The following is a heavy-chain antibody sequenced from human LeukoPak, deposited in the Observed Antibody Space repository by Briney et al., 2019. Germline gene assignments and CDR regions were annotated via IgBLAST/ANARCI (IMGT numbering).Heavy chain of an antibody. CDR2: ISAYNGNT. Sequence: GASVKVSCKASGYTFTSYGINWVRQAPGQGLEWMGWISAYNGNTNYAQKLQGRVTMTTDTSTSTAYMELRSLRSDDTAVYYCARAGPRWEYSYGSAFDIWGQGTMVTVSS. CDR3: ARAGPRWEYSYGSAFDI. CDR1: GYTFTSYG. J-gene: IGHJ3*02. V-gene: IGHV1-18*01. D-gene: IGHD5-18*01.